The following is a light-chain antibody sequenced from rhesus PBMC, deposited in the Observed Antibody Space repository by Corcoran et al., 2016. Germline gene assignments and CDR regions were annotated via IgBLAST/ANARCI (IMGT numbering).Light chain of an antibody. Sequence: QVILTQSPGTLSLSPGERATLSCRASQSVSSYLAWYQQKPGQAPRLLIYGASSRATGIPDRFSGSGSGTDFTLTLSSLEPEDVGVYHCYQHSSGYSFGQGTKVEI. V-gene: IGKV3-10*01. CDR1: QSVSSY. J-gene: IGKJ2*01. CDR2: GAS. CDR3: YQHSSGYS.